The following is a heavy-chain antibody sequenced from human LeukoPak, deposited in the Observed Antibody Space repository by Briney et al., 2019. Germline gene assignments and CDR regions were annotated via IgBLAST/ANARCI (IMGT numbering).Heavy chain of an antibody. CDR2: IYYSGST. CDR1: GGSISSSSYY. CDR3: ARVSAADYYDSSGYPYYFDY. J-gene: IGHJ4*02. Sequence: SETLSLTCTVSGGSISSSSYYWSWIRQPPGKGLEWIGYIYYSGSTNYNPSLKSRVTISVDTSKNQFSLKLSSVTAADTAVYYCARVSAADYYDSSGYPYYFDYWGQGTLVTVSS. V-gene: IGHV4-61*05. D-gene: IGHD3-22*01.